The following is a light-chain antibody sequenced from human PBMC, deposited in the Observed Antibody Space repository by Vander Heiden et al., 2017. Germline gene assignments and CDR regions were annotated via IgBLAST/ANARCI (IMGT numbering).Light chain of an antibody. CDR3: CSYAGDTTYV. CDR2: EVS. Sequence: QSALTHPASVSGSPGQPVTIPCTGTSSNVGNYNFVSWYRQHPGKAPKFLIYEVSKRPSGVSDRFSGSKSGNTASLTVSGLQAEDEADYYCCSYAGDTTYVFGTGTRVTVL. V-gene: IGLV2-23*02. J-gene: IGLJ1*01. CDR1: SSNVGNYNF.